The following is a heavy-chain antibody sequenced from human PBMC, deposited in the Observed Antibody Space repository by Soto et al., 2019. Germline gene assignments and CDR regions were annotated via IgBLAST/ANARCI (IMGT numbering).Heavy chain of an antibody. V-gene: IGHV4-39*01. CDR3: ARRVLGSYYNVAYYYYYMDV. J-gene: IGHJ6*03. CDR1: GGSISSSSYY. CDR2: IYYSGST. Sequence: PSETLSLTCTVSGGSISSSSYYWGWIRQPPGKGLEWIGSIYYSGSTYYNPSLKSRVTISVDTSKNQFSLKLSSVTAADTAVYYCARRVLGSYYNVAYYYYYMDVWGKGTTVTVSS. D-gene: IGHD3-10*01.